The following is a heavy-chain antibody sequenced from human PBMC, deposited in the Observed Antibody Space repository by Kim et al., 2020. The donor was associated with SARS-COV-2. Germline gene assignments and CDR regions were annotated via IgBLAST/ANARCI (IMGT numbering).Heavy chain of an antibody. CDR3: ARDSYSSGLNYYYYGMDV. CDR2: IKQDGSEK. J-gene: IGHJ6*02. Sequence: GGSLRLSCAASGFTFSSYWMSWVRQAPGKGLEWVANIKQDGSEKYYVDSVKGRFTISRDNAKNSLYLQMNSLRAEDTAVYYCARDSYSSGLNYYYYGMDVWGQGTTVTVSS. V-gene: IGHV3-7*03. D-gene: IGHD6-19*01. CDR1: GFTFSSYW.